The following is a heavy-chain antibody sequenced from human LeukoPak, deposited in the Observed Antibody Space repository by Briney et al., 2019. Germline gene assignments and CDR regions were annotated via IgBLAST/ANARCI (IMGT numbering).Heavy chain of an antibody. CDR2: IRYDGGNK. CDR3: AKDPGGNYGDYVRNYYYYMGV. V-gene: IGHV3-30*02. D-gene: IGHD4-17*01. CDR1: GFTFSSYG. Sequence: GGSLRLSCAASGFTFSSYGMHWVRQAPGKGLEWVAFIRYDGGNKYYADSVKGRFTISRDNSKNTLYLQMNSLRAEDTAVYYCAKDPGGNYGDYVRNYYYYMGVWGKGTTVTISS. J-gene: IGHJ6*03.